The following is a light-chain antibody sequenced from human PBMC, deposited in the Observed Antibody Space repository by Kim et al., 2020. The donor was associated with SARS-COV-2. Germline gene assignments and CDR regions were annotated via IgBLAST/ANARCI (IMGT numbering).Light chain of an antibody. J-gene: IGLJ3*02. Sequence: QLVLTQSPSASAPLGASVKLTCTLSSGHSTYAIAWHQQQPEKGPRYLMKVNSDGSHTKGDGIPDRFSGSSSGTDRYLTISSLQSEDEADYFCQTWGTGVGVFGGGTKLTVL. CDR1: SGHSTYA. CDR3: QTWGTGVGV. CDR2: VNSDGSH. V-gene: IGLV4-69*01.